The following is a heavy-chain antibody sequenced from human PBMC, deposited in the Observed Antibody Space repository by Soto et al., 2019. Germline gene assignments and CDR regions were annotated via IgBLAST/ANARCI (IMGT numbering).Heavy chain of an antibody. CDR2: IYHSGRT. V-gene: IGHV4-4*02. Sequence: QVQLQESGPGLVKPSGTLSLTCAVSGGSISSSNWWSWVRQPPGKGLEWIGEIYHSGRTNYLPSRTLRVTISVDKSKNQFSLKLNYVTAADTSVYYCARQSGRNYFASWGKGTLVTVSS. CDR1: GGSISSSNW. D-gene: IGHD1-26*01. CDR3: ARQSGRNYFAS. J-gene: IGHJ4*02.